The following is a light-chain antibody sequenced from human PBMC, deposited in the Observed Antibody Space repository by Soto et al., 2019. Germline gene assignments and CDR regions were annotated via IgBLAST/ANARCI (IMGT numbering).Light chain of an antibody. J-gene: IGKJ4*01. CDR1: QSVGGN. CDR2: GAS. V-gene: IGKV3-15*01. Sequence: EIVMTQSPATLSVSPGERATPSCRASQSVGGNLAWYQQKPGQAPRLLIYGASNRATGIPARFSGSGSGTEFTLTISSLHSEDFAVYYCQQYKNWPPLTFGGGTKVEIK. CDR3: QQYKNWPPLT.